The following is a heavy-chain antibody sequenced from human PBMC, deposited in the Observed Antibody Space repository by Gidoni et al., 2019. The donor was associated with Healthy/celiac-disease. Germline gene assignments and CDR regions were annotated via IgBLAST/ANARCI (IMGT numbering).Heavy chain of an antibody. CDR2: ISYDGSNK. CDR1: GFTFSSYA. V-gene: IGHV3-30-3*01. J-gene: IGHJ4*02. D-gene: IGHD4-4*01. CDR3: ARDHSTDVHSYFDY. Sequence: QVQLVESGGCVVQPGRSLRLSCAASGFTFSSYAMHWVRQAPGKGLAWVAVISYDGSNKYYADSVKGRFTISRDNSKNTLYLQMNSLRAEDTAVYYCARDHSTDVHSYFDYWGQGTLVTVSS.